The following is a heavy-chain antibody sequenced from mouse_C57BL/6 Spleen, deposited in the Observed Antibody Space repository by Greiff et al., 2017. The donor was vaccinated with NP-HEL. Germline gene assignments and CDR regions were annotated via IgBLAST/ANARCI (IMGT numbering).Heavy chain of an antibody. CDR3: ARSQLGLYYFDY. D-gene: IGHD4-1*02. CDR2: IRNKANGYTT. V-gene: IGHV7-3*01. CDR1: GFTFTDYY. Sequence: EVHLVESGGGLVQPGGSLSLSCAASGFTFTDYYMSWVRQPPGKALEWLGFIRNKANGYTTEYSASVKGRFTISRDNSQSILYLQMNALRAEDSATYYCARSQLGLYYFDYWGQGTTLTVSS. J-gene: IGHJ2*01.